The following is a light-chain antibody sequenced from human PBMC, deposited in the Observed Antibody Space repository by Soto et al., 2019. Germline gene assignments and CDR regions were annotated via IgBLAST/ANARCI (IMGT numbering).Light chain of an antibody. Sequence: DIQMTQSPSTLSASVGDRVTITCRASQSISSLLSWYHQKPVKATKLLIYMASTLNIGVPARFSGSGSGTEFTLTVSSLQPDDFATYYCQHYNSYSESFGQGTKVDIK. J-gene: IGKJ1*01. CDR2: MAS. CDR3: QHYNSYSES. CDR1: QSISSL. V-gene: IGKV1-5*03.